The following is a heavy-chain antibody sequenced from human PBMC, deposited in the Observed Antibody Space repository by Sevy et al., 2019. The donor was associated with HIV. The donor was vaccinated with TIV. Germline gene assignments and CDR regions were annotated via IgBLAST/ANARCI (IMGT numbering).Heavy chain of an antibody. D-gene: IGHD3-3*01. CDR1: GFSFSNAW. CDR3: TTSLRECSSVDY. CDR2: IKSKSYGGTT. V-gene: IGHV3-15*01. Sequence: GGSLRLSCAASGFSFSNAWMTWVRQAPGKGLECIGLIKSKSYGGTTDYAEPVKDRFIISRDDSKNTLYLQMNSLKTEDTAVYYCTTSLRECSSVDYWGQGTRVTVSS. J-gene: IGHJ4*02.